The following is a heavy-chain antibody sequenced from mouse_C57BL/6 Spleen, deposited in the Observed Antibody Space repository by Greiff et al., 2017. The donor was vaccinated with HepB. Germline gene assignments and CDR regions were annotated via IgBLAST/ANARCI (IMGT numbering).Heavy chain of an antibody. J-gene: IGHJ1*03. Sequence: EVQRVESEGGLVQPGSSMKLSCTASGFTFSDYYMAWVRQVPEKGLEWVANINYDGSSTYYLDSLKSRFIISRDNAKNILYLQMSSLKSEDTATYYCARDPYYDGGRYWYFDVSGTGTTVTVSS. CDR3: ARDPYYDGGRYWYFDV. CDR1: GFTFSDYY. V-gene: IGHV5-16*01. CDR2: INYDGSST. D-gene: IGHD1-1*01.